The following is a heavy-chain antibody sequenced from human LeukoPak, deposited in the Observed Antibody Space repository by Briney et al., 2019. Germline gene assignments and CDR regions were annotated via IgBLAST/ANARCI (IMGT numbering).Heavy chain of an antibody. CDR1: GYTFINYG. CDR3: ARGGGCSSTSCRTHVTKYYYYMDV. Sequence: GASVKVSCKASGYTFINYGLSWVRQATGQGLEWMGWMNPNSGNTGYAQKFQGRVTITRNTSISTAYMELSSLRSEDTAVYYCARGGGCSSTSCRTHVTKYYYYMDVWGKGTTVTVSS. J-gene: IGHJ6*03. V-gene: IGHV1-8*03. CDR2: MNPNSGNT. D-gene: IGHD2-2*01.